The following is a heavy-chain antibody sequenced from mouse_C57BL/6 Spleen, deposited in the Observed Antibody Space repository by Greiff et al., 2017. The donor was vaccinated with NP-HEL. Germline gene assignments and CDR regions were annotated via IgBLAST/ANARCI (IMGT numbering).Heavy chain of an antibody. CDR3: ARPDGYYVRRYFDV. CDR1: GFTFSDYG. J-gene: IGHJ1*03. V-gene: IGHV5-17*01. CDR2: ISSGSSTI. D-gene: IGHD2-3*01. Sequence: EVQRVESGGGLVKPGGSLKLSCAASGFTFSDYGMHWVRQAPEKGLEWVAYISSGSSTIYYADTVKGRFTISRDNAKNTLFLQMTSLRSEDTAMYYCARPDGYYVRRYFDVWGTGTTVTVSS.